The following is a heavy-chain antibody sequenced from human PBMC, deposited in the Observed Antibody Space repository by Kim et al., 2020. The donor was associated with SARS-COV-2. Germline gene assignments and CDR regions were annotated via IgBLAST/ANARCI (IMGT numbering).Heavy chain of an antibody. CDR2: IIPIFGTA. D-gene: IGHD1-26*01. Sequence: SVKVSCKASEGTFSSYAISWVRQAPGQGLEWMGGIIPIFGTANYAQKFQGRVTITADKSTSTAYMELSSLRSEDTAVYYCARTSGSYYGNWFDPWGQGTLVTVSS. J-gene: IGHJ5*02. CDR3: ARTSGSYYGNWFDP. V-gene: IGHV1-69*06. CDR1: EGTFSSYA.